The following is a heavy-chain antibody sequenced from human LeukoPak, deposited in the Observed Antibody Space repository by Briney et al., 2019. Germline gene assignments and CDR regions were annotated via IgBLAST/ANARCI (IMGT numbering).Heavy chain of an antibody. CDR3: AWRAIQLWLG. CDR2: ISYDGSNK. D-gene: IGHD5-18*01. CDR1: GFTFSSYA. Sequence: GGSLRLSCAASGFTFSSYAMHWVRQAPGKGLEWEAVISYDGSNKYYADSVKGRFTISRDNSKNTLYLQMNSLRAEDTAVYYCAWRAIQLWLGWGQGTLVTVSS. V-gene: IGHV3-30-3*01. J-gene: IGHJ4*02.